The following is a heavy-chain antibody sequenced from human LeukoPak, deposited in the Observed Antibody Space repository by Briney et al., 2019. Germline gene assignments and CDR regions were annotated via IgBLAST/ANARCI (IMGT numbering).Heavy chain of an antibody. V-gene: IGHV3-23*01. CDR2: INGGTT. CDR1: GMPFSSDA. J-gene: IGHJ4*02. CDR3: ARDACSSTSCYAF. Sequence: PGGSLRLSCAASGMPFSSDAMSWVRQAPGKGLEWVSAINGGTTLYADSVKGRFTISRDNAKNSLYLQMNSLRAEDTAVYYCARDACSSTSCYAFWGQGTLVTVSS. D-gene: IGHD2-2*01.